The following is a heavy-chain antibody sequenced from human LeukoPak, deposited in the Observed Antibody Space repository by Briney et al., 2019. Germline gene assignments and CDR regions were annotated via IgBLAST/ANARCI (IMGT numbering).Heavy chain of an antibody. CDR2: IYYSGST. CDR1: GDSISSYC. Sequence: SETLSLTCTVSGDSISSYCWNWIRQPPGKGLEWIGYIYYSGSTNYNPSLKSRVTISVDTSKNQFSLKVSSVTAADTAVYYCARRPEEAYYFDSSGSTSHDAFDIWAKGQWSPSLQ. V-gene: IGHV4-59*01. D-gene: IGHD3-22*01. CDR3: ARRPEEAYYFDSSGSTSHDAFDI. J-gene: IGHJ3*02.